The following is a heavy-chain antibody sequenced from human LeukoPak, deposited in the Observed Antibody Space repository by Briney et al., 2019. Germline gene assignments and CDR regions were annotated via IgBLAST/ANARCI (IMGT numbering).Heavy chain of an antibody. D-gene: IGHD3-22*01. CDR2: IIPILGIA. Sequence: SVKVSCKASGGTFSTYAISWVRQAPGQGLEWMGRIIPILGIANYAQKFQGRVTITADKSTSTAYMELSSLRSEDTAVYCCARADYYDSSGYESQEFFDYWGQGTLVTVSS. J-gene: IGHJ4*02. CDR1: GGTFSTYA. CDR3: ARADYYDSSGYESQEFFDY. V-gene: IGHV1-69*04.